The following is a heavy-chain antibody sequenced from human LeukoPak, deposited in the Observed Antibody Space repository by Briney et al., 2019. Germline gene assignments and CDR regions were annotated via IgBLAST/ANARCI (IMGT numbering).Heavy chain of an antibody. V-gene: IGHV3-7*01. CDR1: GFTFSSYW. Sequence: GGSLRLSCAASGFTFSSYWMSWVRQAPGKGLEWVANIRQDGSEMYYVDSVKGRFTISRDNAKNSLYLHMNSLRAEDTAIYYCAKEATITAYNFDYWGQGTLVTVSS. J-gene: IGHJ4*02. D-gene: IGHD5-24*01. CDR2: IRQDGSEM. CDR3: AKEATITAYNFDY.